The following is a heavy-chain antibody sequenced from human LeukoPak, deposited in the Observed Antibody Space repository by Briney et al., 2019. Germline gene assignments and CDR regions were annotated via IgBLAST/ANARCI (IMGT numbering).Heavy chain of an antibody. V-gene: IGHV3-21*01. CDR2: ISSSSSYI. CDR1: GFTFSSYS. Sequence: GGSLRLSCAASGFTFSSYSMNWVRQAPGKGLEWVSSISSSSSYIYYADSVKGRFTISRDNAKNSLYLQMNSLRAEDTAVYYCAREVTYGAADRYFDLWGRGTLVTVSS. J-gene: IGHJ2*01. D-gene: IGHD6-13*01. CDR3: AREVTYGAADRYFDL.